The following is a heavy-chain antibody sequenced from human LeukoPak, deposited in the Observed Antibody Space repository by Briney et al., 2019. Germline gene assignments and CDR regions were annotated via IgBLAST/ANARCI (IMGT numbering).Heavy chain of an antibody. D-gene: IGHD3-3*01. J-gene: IGHJ6*02. CDR1: GYTFTGYY. Sequence: GASVKVSCKASGYTFTGYYMHWVRQAPGQELEGMGWINPNSGGTNYAQKFQGRVTMTRDTSISTAYMELSRLRSDDTAVYYCARGGPTIFGVVIMPYYYYGMDVWGQGTTVTVSS. CDR3: ARGGPTIFGVVIMPYYYYGMDV. V-gene: IGHV1-2*02. CDR2: INPNSGGT.